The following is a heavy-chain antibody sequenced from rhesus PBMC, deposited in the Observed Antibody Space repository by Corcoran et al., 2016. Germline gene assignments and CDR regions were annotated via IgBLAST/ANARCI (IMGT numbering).Heavy chain of an antibody. V-gene: IGHV4-160*01. CDR1: GGSISGYW. Sequence: QLQLQESGPGLVKPSETLSLTCAVSGGSISGYWWSWIRQPPGKGLGWIGRIDSSGSTDYTPSLNSQVTIARDTSKNRFSLKLSSGTAADTAGYYCARGRGYFEFWGQGALVTVSS. CDR3: ARGRGYFEF. J-gene: IGHJ1*01. CDR2: IDSSGST.